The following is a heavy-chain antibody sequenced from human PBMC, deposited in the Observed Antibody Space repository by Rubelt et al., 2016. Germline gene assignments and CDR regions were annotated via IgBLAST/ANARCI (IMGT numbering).Heavy chain of an antibody. CDR1: GFTVSSNY. CDR3: ARNWGFDY. D-gene: IGHD7-27*01. J-gene: IGHJ4*02. CDR2: IYSGGST. Sequence: EVQLVESGGGLVQPGGSLRLSCAASGFTVSSNYMSWVRQAPGKGLEWVSVIYSGGSTYYADSVKGSLPITRDKSKNRLYIQMNSLGAKDTAVYYCARNWGFDYWGQGTLVTVSS. V-gene: IGHV3-66*01.